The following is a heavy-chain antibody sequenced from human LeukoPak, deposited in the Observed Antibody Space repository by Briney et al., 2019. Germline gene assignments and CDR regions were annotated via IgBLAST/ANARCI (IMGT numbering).Heavy chain of an antibody. CDR3: ARGAPEKLRIFGVVPTFDY. V-gene: IGHV4-30-2*01. CDR2: IYHSGST. J-gene: IGHJ4*02. Sequence: KSSQTLSLTCTVSGGSISSGGYYWSWIRQPPGKGLEWIGYIYHSGSTYYNPSLKSRVTISVDRSKNQFSLKLSSVTAADTAVYYCARGAPEKLRIFGVVPTFDYWGXGTLVTVSS. CDR1: GGSISSGGYY. D-gene: IGHD3-3*01.